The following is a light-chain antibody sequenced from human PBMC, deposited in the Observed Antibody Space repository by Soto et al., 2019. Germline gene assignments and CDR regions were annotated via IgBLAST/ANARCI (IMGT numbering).Light chain of an antibody. CDR3: QHIYSAPLT. V-gene: IGKV1-39*01. CDR2: AAS. J-gene: IGKJ4*01. Sequence: DIQMTQSPSSLFASVGDSVTITCRASQTITTYLNWYRQKPGKAPKLLIYAASRLQSGFPSRFSCSESKTEFTLTTSSLQPEDFATYSCQHIYSAPLTFCGRTKLEIK. CDR1: QTITTY.